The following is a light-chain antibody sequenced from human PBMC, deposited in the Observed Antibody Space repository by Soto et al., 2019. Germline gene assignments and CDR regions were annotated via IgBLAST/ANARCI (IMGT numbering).Light chain of an antibody. CDR3: QQHVSVPIT. J-gene: IGKJ5*01. CDR2: GAS. CDR1: QSVSSSS. V-gene: IGKV3-20*01. Sequence: EIVLTQSPGTLSLSPGERATLTCRASQSVSSSSLGWYQQKPGQAPRLLIYGASSRATGIPDRFSGSGSGTDFTLTISRLEPEDFALYYCQQHVSVPITFGQGTRLEIK.